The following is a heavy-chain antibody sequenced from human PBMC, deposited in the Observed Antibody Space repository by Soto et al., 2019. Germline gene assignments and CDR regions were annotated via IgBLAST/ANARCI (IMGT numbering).Heavy chain of an antibody. CDR2: ISGSGGST. CDR3: AKDPYCSSTSCYDY. J-gene: IGHJ4*02. V-gene: IGHV3-23*01. CDR1: GFTFSSYA. D-gene: IGHD2-2*01. Sequence: GGSLRLSCAASGFTFSSYAMSWVRQAPGKGLEWVSAISGSGGSTYYADSVKGRFTISRDNSKNTLYLQMNSLRAEDTAVYYCAKDPYCSSTSCYDYWGQGTLVTVSS.